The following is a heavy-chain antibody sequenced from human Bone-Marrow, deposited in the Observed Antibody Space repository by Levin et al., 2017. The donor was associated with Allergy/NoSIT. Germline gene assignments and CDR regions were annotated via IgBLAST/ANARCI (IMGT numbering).Heavy chain of an antibody. D-gene: IGHD5-24*01. V-gene: IGHV3-23*01. CDR3: AKVGDGYNHQQFDS. CDR2: IRGGGGKT. CDR1: GFLFNNYA. Sequence: GESLKISCSASGFLFNNYAMIWVRQAPGKGLEWISNIRGGGGKTYYADSVEGRFTISRDNSKNILYLQMNSLRVEDTAVYYCAKVGDGYNHQQFDSWGQGTLVTVSS. J-gene: IGHJ4*02.